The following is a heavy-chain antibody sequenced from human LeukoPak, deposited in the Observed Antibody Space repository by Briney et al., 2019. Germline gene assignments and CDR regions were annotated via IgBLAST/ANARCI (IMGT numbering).Heavy chain of an antibody. CDR2: ISGSGGST. V-gene: IGHV3-23*01. CDR3: AKSPYGDYRPNYFDY. D-gene: IGHD4-17*01. J-gene: IGHJ4*02. CDR1: GFTSSSYA. Sequence: GGSLRLSCAASGFTSSSYAMSWVRQAPGKGLVWVSGISGSGGSTYYADSVKGRFTISRDNSKNTLYLQMNSLRAEDTAVYYCAKSPYGDYRPNYFDYWGQGTLVTVSS.